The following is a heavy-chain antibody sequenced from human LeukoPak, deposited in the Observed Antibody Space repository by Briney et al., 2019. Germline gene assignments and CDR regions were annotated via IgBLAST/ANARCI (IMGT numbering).Heavy chain of an antibody. CDR1: RFTFDDYA. V-gene: IGHV3-43*02. Sequence: GGSLRLSCAASRFTFDDYAMHWVRQAPGKGLEWVSLISRDGAATYYADSVRGRFTISRDNSKKSLYLQMNTLRTEGTALYYCAKETSAYAGSCWGQGTLVTVSS. CDR2: ISRDGAAT. D-gene: IGHD5-12*01. CDR3: AKETSAYAGSC. J-gene: IGHJ4*02.